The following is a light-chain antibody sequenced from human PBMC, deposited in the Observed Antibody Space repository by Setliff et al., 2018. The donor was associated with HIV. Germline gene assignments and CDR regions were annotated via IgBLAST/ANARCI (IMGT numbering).Light chain of an antibody. CDR3: SSFAGRLQV. CDR1: SSDVGSYNF. Sequence: QSALSQPRSVSGSPGQSVTIPCTGTSSDVGSYNFVTWYQQHPGKVPKLTIYDVTRRPSGVPDRFSGSRSGNTASLTISGLQAEDEADYYCSSFAGRLQVFGTGTKGTVL. J-gene: IGLJ1*01. CDR2: DVT. V-gene: IGLV2-11*01.